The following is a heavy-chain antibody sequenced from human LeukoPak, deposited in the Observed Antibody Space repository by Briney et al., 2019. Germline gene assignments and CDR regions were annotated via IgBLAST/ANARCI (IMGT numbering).Heavy chain of an antibody. D-gene: IGHD5-12*01. V-gene: IGHV3-13*01. CDR1: GFTFSSYD. CDR3: ARVRKYSGYYSWYFDL. Sequence: GGSLRLSCAASGFTFSSYDMHWVRQATGKGLEWVSAIGTAGDTYYPGSVKGRFTISRENAKNSLYLQMNSLRAGDTAMYYCARVRKYSGYYSWYFDLWGRGTLVTVSS. CDR2: IGTAGDT. J-gene: IGHJ2*01.